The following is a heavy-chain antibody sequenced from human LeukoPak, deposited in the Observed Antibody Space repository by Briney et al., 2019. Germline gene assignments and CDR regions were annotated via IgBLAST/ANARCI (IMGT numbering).Heavy chain of an antibody. J-gene: IGHJ6*04. CDR3: ARDYDLSSGAMDV. CDR1: GFTFSSSE. Sequence: GGSLRLSCIASGFTFSSSEMNWVRQAPGKGLEWVSYISDSGTTKYHADSVRGRFTISRDNAKNSLYLQMNSQRAEDTSVYYCARDYDLSSGAMDVWGKGTTVTVSS. CDR2: ISDSGTTK. D-gene: IGHD3/OR15-3a*01. V-gene: IGHV3-48*03.